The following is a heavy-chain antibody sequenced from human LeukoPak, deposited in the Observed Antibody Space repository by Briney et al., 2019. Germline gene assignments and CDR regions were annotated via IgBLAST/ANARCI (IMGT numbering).Heavy chain of an antibody. J-gene: IGHJ4*02. CDR2: INPNSGDT. V-gene: IGHV1-2*02. Sequence: ASVKVSCKASGYIFSGYYMHWVRQAPGQGLEWMGWINPNSGDTNYAQKFQGRVTMTRDTSISTVYMELSRLRSDDTAVYYCARAATHSKYGFDYWGQRTLVTVSS. D-gene: IGHD2-15*01. CDR3: ARAATHSKYGFDY. CDR1: GYIFSGYY.